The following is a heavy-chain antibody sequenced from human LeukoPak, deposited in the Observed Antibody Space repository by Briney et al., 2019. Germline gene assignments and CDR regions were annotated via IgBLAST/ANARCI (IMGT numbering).Heavy chain of an antibody. D-gene: IGHD5-24*01. CDR2: ISDSGTGT. CDR3: AKDHIRKDGYSDFDY. J-gene: IGHJ4*02. V-gene: IGHV3-23*01. Sequence: GGSLRLSCAASGFTFSSFAMSWVRQAPGEGLEWVSGISDSGTGTFYVDSVKGRFTISRDNSKNTLFLQMNSLRAEDTAVYYCAKDHIRKDGYSDFDYWGQGTLVTVSS. CDR1: GFTFSSFA.